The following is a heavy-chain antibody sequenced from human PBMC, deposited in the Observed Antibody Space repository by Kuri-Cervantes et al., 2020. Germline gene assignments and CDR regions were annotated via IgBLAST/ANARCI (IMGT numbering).Heavy chain of an antibody. CDR3: ARGSGGSVLWVDY. CDR1: GFTFSDYY. Sequence: GGSLRLTCAASGFTFSDYYMSWIRQAPGKGLEWVAVISYDGSNKYYADSVKGRFTISRDNSKNTLYLQMNSLRAEDTAVYYCARGSGGSVLWVDYWGQGTLVTVSS. CDR2: ISYDGSNK. V-gene: IGHV3-30*03. D-gene: IGHD1-26*01. J-gene: IGHJ4*02.